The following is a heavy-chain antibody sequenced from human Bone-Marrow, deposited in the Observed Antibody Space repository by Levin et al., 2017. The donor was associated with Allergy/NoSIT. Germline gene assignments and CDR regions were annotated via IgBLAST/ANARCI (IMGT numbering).Heavy chain of an antibody. J-gene: IGHJ4*02. CDR2: VGWDGVVT. CDR1: GFNFDDYT. CDR3: AGSTTVTTWLEF. V-gene: IGHV3-43*01. Sequence: LSLTCAASGFNFDDYTMHWVRQAPGKGLEWLSLVGWDGVVTYYADSVKGRFPISRDNSEKSLYLQMNSLRTEDTGLYYCAGSTTVTTWLEFWGEGTLVTVSS. D-gene: IGHD4-17*01.